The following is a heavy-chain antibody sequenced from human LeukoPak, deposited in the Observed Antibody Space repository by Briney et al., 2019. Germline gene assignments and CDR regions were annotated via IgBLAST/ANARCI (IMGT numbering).Heavy chain of an antibody. CDR2: ISWNSGSI. Sequence: PGGSLRLSCAASGFTFDDYAMHWVRQAPGKGLEWVSGISWNSGSIGYADSVKGRFTISRDNAKNSLYLQMNSLRAEDTALYYCAKDHYSSSWYYFDYWGQGTLVTVSS. D-gene: IGHD6-13*01. CDR1: GFTFDDYA. CDR3: AKDHYSSSWYYFDY. J-gene: IGHJ4*02. V-gene: IGHV3-9*01.